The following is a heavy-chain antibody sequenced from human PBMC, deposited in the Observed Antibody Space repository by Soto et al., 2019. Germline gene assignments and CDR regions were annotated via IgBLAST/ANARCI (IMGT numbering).Heavy chain of an antibody. Sequence: GASVKVSCKASGYTFTSYDINWVRQATGQGLEWMGWINANNGNTDYAQKFQGRVTMTTNTSTSTAYMELRSLRSDDTAVYYCARSGLFQHWGQGTLVTVSS. V-gene: IGHV1-18*01. CDR3: ARSGLFQH. J-gene: IGHJ1*01. D-gene: IGHD1-26*01. CDR2: INANNGNT. CDR1: GYTFTSYD.